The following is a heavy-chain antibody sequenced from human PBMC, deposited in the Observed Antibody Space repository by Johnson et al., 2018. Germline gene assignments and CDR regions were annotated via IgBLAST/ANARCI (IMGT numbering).Heavy chain of an antibody. CDR1: GFIFDDYA. Sequence: EVQLVESGGGLVQPGRSLRLSCAASGFIFDDYAMHWVRQAPGKGLEWVSDISWNSGKIAYADSVKGRFTISRDNAKKSLDLQRNSLRPEDTAVYYCVKGSTFAASSGVYFQHWGQGTLVTVSS. V-gene: IGHV3-9*01. D-gene: IGHD3-22*01. J-gene: IGHJ1*01. CDR2: ISWNSGKI. CDR3: VKGSTFAASSGVYFQH.